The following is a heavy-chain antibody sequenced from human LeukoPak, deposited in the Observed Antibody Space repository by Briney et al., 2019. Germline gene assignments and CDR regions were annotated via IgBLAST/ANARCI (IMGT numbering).Heavy chain of an antibody. CDR2: IKNDGSEK. CDR3: ARPYDSSSYDAFDI. D-gene: IGHD3-22*01. J-gene: IGHJ3*02. CDR1: GFVFRNYF. V-gene: IGHV3-7*03. Sequence: GGSLRLSCAASGFVFRNYFMSWVRQAPGKGLEWVASIKNDGSEKYYVDSVKGRFTISRDNAKNSLYLQMNSLRAEDTAVYYCARPYDSSSYDAFDIWGQGTMVTVSS.